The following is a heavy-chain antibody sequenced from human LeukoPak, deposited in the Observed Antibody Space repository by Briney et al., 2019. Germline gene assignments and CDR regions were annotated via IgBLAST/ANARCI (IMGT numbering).Heavy chain of an antibody. Sequence: RASVKVSCKASGYTFTSYGISWVRQAPGQGLEWMGRIIPILGIANYAQKFQGRVTITADKSTSTAYMELSSLRSEDTAVYYCARDHLDSSGYYYVPAFDYWGQGTLVTVSS. D-gene: IGHD3-22*01. J-gene: IGHJ4*02. V-gene: IGHV1-69*04. CDR2: IIPILGIA. CDR1: GYTFTSYG. CDR3: ARDHLDSSGYYYVPAFDY.